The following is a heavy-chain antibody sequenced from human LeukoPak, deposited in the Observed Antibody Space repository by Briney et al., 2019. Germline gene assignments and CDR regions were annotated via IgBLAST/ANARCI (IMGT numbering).Heavy chain of an antibody. D-gene: IGHD1-14*01. J-gene: IGHJ5*02. V-gene: IGHV4-31*03. CDR2: IYYSGST. CDR3: ARGPRRWFDP. CDR1: GGSISSGGYY. Sequence: PSETPSLTCTVSGGSISSGGYYWSWIRQHPGKGLEWIGYIYYSGSTYYNPSLKSRVTISVDMSKNQFSLKLSSVTAADTAVYYCARGPRRWFDPWGQGTLVTVSS.